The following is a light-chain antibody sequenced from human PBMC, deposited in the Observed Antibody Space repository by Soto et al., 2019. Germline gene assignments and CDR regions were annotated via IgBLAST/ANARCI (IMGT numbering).Light chain of an antibody. CDR1: SGHSSYA. Sequence: QLVLTQSPSASASLGASVKLTCTLSSGHSSYAIAWHQQQPEKGPRHLMKLNSDGSHSKGDGIPDRFSGSSSGAERYLTISRLPSEDEADYYCQTWGTGPAVFGGGTQLTVL. CDR3: QTWGTGPAV. V-gene: IGLV4-69*01. J-gene: IGLJ7*01. CDR2: LNSDGSH.